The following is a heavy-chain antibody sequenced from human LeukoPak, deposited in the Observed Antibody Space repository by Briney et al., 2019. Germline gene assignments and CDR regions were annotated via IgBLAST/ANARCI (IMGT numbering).Heavy chain of an antibody. V-gene: IGHV3-7*03. CDR2: INPEGSEK. Sequence: GGSLRLSCAVSGLTFSSSWMDWVRQAPGKGLEWVASINPEGSEKYSADSVKGRLTISRDNSKNTLYLQMNSLRAEDTAVYYCAKAEGYCSGTWCFRWFDWWGQGTLVTVSS. J-gene: IGHJ4*02. D-gene: IGHD2-15*01. CDR3: AKAEGYCSGTWCFRWFDW. CDR1: GLTFSSSW.